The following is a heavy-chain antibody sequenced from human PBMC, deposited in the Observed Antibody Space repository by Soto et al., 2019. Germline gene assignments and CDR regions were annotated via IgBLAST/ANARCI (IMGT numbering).Heavy chain of an antibody. CDR3: ASEEVATVSNGAFDI. J-gene: IGHJ3*02. CDR1: VGSISSGGYY. CDR2: IYYSGST. Sequence: SETLSLTCTVSVGSISSGGYYWSWIRQHPGKGLEWIGYIYYSGSTYYNPSLKSRVTISVDTSKNQFSLKLSSVTAADTAVYYCASEEVATVSNGAFDIWGQGTMVTVSS. V-gene: IGHV4-31*03. D-gene: IGHD5-12*01.